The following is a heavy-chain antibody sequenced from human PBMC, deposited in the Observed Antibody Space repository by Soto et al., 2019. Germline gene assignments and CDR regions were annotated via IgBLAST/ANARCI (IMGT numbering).Heavy chain of an antibody. CDR3: ASYRGDPRAACEI. CDR1: GDSVTSASYY. CDR2: IYFGGST. V-gene: IGHV4-61*01. Sequence: QVQLQESGPGLVKPSETLSLTCTVSGDSVTSASYYWSWIRQPPGKGLEWIGYIYFGGSTSSIPTLMSRDTYSLDTSKLQFSLKLSSVTAADAAMLYCASYRGDPRAACEIWGQGTRVTVSS. J-gene: IGHJ3*02. D-gene: IGHD2-21*01.